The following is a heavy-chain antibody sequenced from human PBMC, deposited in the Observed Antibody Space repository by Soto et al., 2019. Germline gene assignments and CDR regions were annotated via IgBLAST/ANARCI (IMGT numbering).Heavy chain of an antibody. D-gene: IGHD1-26*01. CDR2: IIPIFGTA. J-gene: IGHJ3*02. CDR1: GGTFSSYA. CDR3: ASHSGSYKARLSDAFDI. Sequence: SVKVSCKASGGTFSSYAISWVRQAPGQGLEWMGGIIPIFGTANYAQKFQGRVTITADESTSTAYMELSSLRSKDTAVYYCASHSGSYKARLSDAFDIWGQGTMVTVSS. V-gene: IGHV1-69*13.